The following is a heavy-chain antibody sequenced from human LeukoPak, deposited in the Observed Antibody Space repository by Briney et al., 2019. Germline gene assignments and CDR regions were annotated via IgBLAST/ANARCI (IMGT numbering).Heavy chain of an antibody. CDR3: ARGHYYGSGSYSKGSDY. CDR1: GYTFTSYD. D-gene: IGHD3-10*01. J-gene: IGHJ4*02. V-gene: IGHV1-8*01. CDR2: MTTNSGNT. Sequence: ASVKVSCKASGYTFTSYDINWVRQAPGQGLEWMGWMTTNSGNTGYAQKFQGRVTMTRNTSISTAYMELSSLRSEDTAVYYCARGHYYGSGSYSKGSDYWGQGTLVTVSS.